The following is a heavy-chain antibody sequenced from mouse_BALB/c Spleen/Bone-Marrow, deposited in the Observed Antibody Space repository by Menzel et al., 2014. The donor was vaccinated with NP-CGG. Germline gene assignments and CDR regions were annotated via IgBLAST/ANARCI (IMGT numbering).Heavy chain of an antibody. CDR1: GYAFSSSW. J-gene: IGHJ2*01. CDR3: ARDHGSSYGGVDY. D-gene: IGHD1-1*01. V-gene: IGHV1-82*01. CDR2: IYPGDGDT. Sequence: QVQLKDSGPELVKPGASVKISCKASGYAFSSSWMNWVKQRPGQGLEWIGRIYPGDGDTNYNGKFKGKATLTADKSSSTAYIQLSSLTSVDSAVYFCARDHGSSYGGVDYWSQGTTLTVSS.